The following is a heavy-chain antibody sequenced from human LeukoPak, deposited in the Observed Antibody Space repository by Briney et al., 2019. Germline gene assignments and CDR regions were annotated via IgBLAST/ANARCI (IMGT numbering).Heavy chain of an antibody. D-gene: IGHD5-12*01. CDR2: INHSGST. J-gene: IGHJ4*02. Sequence: PSETLSLTCAVYGGSFSGYYWSWIRQPPGKGLEWIGEINHSGSTNYNPSLQSRVTISVDTSKNQFSLKLSSVTAADTAVYYCARGRKWLRSYYFDYWGQGTLVTVSS. CDR1: GGSFSGYY. V-gene: IGHV4-34*01. CDR3: ARGRKWLRSYYFDY.